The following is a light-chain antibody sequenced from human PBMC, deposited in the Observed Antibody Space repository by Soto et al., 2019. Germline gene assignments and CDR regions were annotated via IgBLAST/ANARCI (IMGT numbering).Light chain of an antibody. CDR1: QSVGRNF. Sequence: EIVLTQSPGTLSLSPGESTTLSCRASQSVGRNFLAWYQQKPGRAPRLLIHGASHRATGIPDRFSGSGSETDFTLTISRLEPEDSAVYYCHQYAASPLTFGGGTKFEIK. V-gene: IGKV3-20*01. CDR2: GAS. CDR3: HQYAASPLT. J-gene: IGKJ4*01.